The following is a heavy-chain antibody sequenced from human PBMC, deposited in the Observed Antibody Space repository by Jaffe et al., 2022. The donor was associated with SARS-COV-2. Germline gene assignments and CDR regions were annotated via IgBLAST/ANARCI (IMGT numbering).Heavy chain of an antibody. J-gene: IGHJ4*02. Sequence: EVQLVESGGGLIQPGGSLRLSCAASGFTVSSNYMSWVRQAPGKGLEWVSVINTGGSTYYADSVRGRFTISRDNSKNTLYLQMNSLRAEDTAVYYCARVGATTKYSFDYWGQGTLVTVSS. CDR2: INTGGST. V-gene: IGHV3-53*01. CDR3: ARVGATTKYSFDY. CDR1: GFTVSSNY. D-gene: IGHD1-26*01.